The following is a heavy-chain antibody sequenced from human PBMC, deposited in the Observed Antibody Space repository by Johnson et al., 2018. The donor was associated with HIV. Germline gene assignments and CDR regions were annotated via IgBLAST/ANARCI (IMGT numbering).Heavy chain of an antibody. D-gene: IGHD6-13*01. J-gene: IGHJ3*01. CDR2: INPDGSQK. Sequence: EQLVESGGGVVQPGGSLRLSCAASGFTFSTHWMSWVRQVPGKRPEWLANINPDGSQKYYVDSVTGRFTISRDNAENSMSLQMNSLTVDDTAIYYCGRGMAAANWGQGTMVTVSS. CDR3: GRGMAAAN. CDR1: GFTFSTHW. V-gene: IGHV3-7*03.